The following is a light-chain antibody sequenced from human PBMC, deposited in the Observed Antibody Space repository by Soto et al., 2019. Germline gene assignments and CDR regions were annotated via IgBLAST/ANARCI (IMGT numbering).Light chain of an antibody. CDR1: QSISGN. CDR2: HTS. J-gene: IGKJ3*01. CDR3: QQRNFWPLT. V-gene: IGKV3-15*01. Sequence: EIVMTQSPATLSVSPGESATLSCRASQSISGNLAWYQQKPGLAPRLLIYHTSTRATGVPARFSGSGSGTEFSLTISSLQSEDSAVYYCQQRNFWPLTFGPGTKVDIK.